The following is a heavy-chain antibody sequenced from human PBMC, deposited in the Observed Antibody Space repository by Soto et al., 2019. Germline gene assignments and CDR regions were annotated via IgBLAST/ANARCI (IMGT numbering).Heavy chain of an antibody. D-gene: IGHD2-2*01. CDR2: ISSSSSYI. CDR1: GFTFSSYS. V-gene: IGHV3-21*01. Sequence: EVQLVESGGGLVKPGGSLRLSCAASGFTFSSYSMNWVRQAPGKGLEWVSSISSSSSYIYYADSVKGRFTISRDNAKNSLYLQMNSLRAEDTAVYYCARVARDQYYFDYWGQGTLVTVSS. CDR3: ARVARDQYYFDY. J-gene: IGHJ4*02.